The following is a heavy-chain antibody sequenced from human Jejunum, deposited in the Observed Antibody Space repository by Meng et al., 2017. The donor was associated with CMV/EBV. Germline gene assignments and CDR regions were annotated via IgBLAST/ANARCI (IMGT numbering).Heavy chain of an antibody. CDR2: IYYSWST. CDR1: VGSISSGAYY. J-gene: IGHJ5*02. V-gene: IGHV4-30-4*08. Sequence: TVSVGSISSGAYYWSWIRQPPGKGLELIWYIYYSWSTYYNPSLTSRVTISVDTSKNQFSLKLSSVTAADTAVYYCARAQWLLGYWFDPWGQGTLVTVSS. CDR3: ARAQWLLGYWFDP. D-gene: IGHD3-22*01.